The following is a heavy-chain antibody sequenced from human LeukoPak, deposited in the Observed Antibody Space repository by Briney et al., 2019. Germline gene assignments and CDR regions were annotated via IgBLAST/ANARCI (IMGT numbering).Heavy chain of an antibody. Sequence: GGSLRLSCAASGFTFSSCAMSWVRQAPGKGLEWVSGISGSGYFTYYAGSVKGRFTISRDNSKNTLYLQMNSLRAEDTAAYYCAKGSGGSGSNDAYDIWGQGTMVTVSS. CDR3: AKGSGGSGSNDAYDI. D-gene: IGHD3-10*01. V-gene: IGHV3-23*01. CDR2: ISGSGYFT. CDR1: GFTFSSCA. J-gene: IGHJ3*02.